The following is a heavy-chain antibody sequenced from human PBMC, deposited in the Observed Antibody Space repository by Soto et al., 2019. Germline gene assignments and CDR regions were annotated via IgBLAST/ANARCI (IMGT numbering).Heavy chain of an antibody. CDR2: IIPIFGTA. CDR3: ARVPNYYDSSGPN. V-gene: IGHV1-69*13. J-gene: IGHJ4*02. D-gene: IGHD3-22*01. CDR1: GGTFSSYA. Sequence: SVKVSGKASGGTFSSYAISWVLRSPGQGLEWMGGIIPIFGTANYAQKFQGRVTITADESTSTAYMELSSLRSEDTAVYYCARVPNYYDSSGPNWGQGTLVTVSS.